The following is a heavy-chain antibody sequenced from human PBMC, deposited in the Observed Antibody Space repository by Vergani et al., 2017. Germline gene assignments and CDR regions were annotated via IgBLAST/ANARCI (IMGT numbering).Heavy chain of an antibody. V-gene: IGHV3-23*01. J-gene: IGHJ6*02. D-gene: IGHD5-12*01. Sequence: EVQLLESGGDLVQPGGSLRLSCAASGFTFNHYAMNRVRQAPGKGLEWVSGISGSGGSTYYAGSVKGRFTISRDSSKNTLYLQMNSLSAGDTAVYYCAKANPRNSGYDYLYYYHAMDVWGQGTTVTVSS. CDR1: GFTFNHYA. CDR2: ISGSGGST. CDR3: AKANPRNSGYDYLYYYHAMDV.